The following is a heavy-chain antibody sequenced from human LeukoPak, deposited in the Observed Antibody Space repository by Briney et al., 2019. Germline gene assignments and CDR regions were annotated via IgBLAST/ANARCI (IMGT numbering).Heavy chain of an antibody. CDR2: ISDSGRTT. V-gene: IGHV3-48*03. Sequence: GGSLRLSCAASGFTFSNFKMNRVRQAPGKGLEWVSYISDSGRTTFYADSVKGRFTISRDNAKNSLYLQMSSLRVEDTAVYYCASWAGNTQSDSWSGPFDYWGQGTLVTVPS. D-gene: IGHD3-3*01. CDR3: ASWAGNTQSDSWSGPFDY. J-gene: IGHJ4*02. CDR1: GFTFSNFK.